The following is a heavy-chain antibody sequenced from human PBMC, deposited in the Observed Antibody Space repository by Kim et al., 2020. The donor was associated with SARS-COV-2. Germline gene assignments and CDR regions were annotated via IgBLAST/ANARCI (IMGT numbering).Heavy chain of an antibody. CDR1: GFTFKEAY. Sequence: GGSLRLSCAASGFTFKEAYMSWVRQSPGKGLEWMGRITTTRRSGDTDYVDPVRGRITIERADSRHTLLLQMNRLKIEATDDYDCTTDGGADCGGDWY. J-gene: IGHJ2*01. CDR3: TTDGGADCGGDWY. CDR2: ITTTRRSGDT. D-gene: IGHD2-21*01. V-gene: IGHV3-15*01.